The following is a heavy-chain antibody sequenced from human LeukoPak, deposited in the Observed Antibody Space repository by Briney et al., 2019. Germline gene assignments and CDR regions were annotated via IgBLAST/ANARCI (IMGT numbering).Heavy chain of an antibody. D-gene: IGHD3-10*01. J-gene: IGHJ4*02. CDR2: ISGAGGST. CDR3: ARGFWQPLDY. Sequence: GGSLRLSCAASGFTFSNYAMSWVRQAPGKGREWVSTISGAGGSTYYVDSVKGRFSISRDSSKNTVYLQMNSLRAEDTAVYYCARGFWQPLDYWGQGTLVTVSS. V-gene: IGHV3-23*01. CDR1: GFTFSNYA.